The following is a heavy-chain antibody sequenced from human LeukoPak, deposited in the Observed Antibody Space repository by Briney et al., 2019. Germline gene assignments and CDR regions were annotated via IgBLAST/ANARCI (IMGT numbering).Heavy chain of an antibody. D-gene: IGHD5-24*01. V-gene: IGHV3-53*01. CDR2: IYSDDTT. CDR3: AREVFRDGYNDI. J-gene: IGHJ3*02. CDR1: GFTVSGNY. Sequence: GGSLRLSCAVSGFTVSGNYMSWIRQAPGKGLEWVSLIYSDDTTLYADSVKGRFTISRDNAKNSLYLQMNSLRAEDTAVYYCAREVFRDGYNDIWGQGTMVTVSS.